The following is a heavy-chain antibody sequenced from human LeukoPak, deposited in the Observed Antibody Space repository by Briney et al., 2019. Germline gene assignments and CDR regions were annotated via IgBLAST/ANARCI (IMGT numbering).Heavy chain of an antibody. D-gene: IGHD3-10*01. J-gene: IGHJ4*02. V-gene: IGHV3-48*03. Sequence: TGGSLRLSCTASGFTFSDFEMNWVRQAPGKGLECVSYISTSGSSIYYADSVKGRFTISRDNAKNSLYLQMNSLRVEDTAVYYCAREFGELYYFDYWGQGTLVTVSS. CDR1: GFTFSDFE. CDR2: ISTSGSSI. CDR3: AREFGELYYFDY.